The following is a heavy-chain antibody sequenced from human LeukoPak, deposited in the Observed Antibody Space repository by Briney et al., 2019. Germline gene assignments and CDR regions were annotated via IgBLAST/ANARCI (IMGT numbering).Heavy chain of an antibody. CDR3: AKDPASYGSTYYYYGMDV. J-gene: IGHJ6*02. CDR1: GFTSDDYA. Sequence: GGSLRLSCAASGFTSDDYAMHWVRQAPGKGLEWVSLISGDGGSTYYADSVKGRFTISRDNSKNSLYLQMNSLRTEDTALYYCAKDPASYGSTYYYYGMDVWGQGTTVTVSS. CDR2: ISGDGGST. V-gene: IGHV3-43*02. D-gene: IGHD5-18*01.